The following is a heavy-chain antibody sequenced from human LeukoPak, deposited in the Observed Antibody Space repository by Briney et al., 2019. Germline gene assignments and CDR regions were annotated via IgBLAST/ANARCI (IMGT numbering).Heavy chain of an antibody. CDR2: INHSGGT. CDR3: ASSNNYPRNYYYYYGMDV. D-gene: IGHD4-11*01. J-gene: IGHJ6*02. Sequence: SETLSLTCAVYGGSFSGYYWSWIRRPPGKGLEWIGEINHSGGTNYNPSLKSRVTISVDTSKNQFSLRLSSVTAADTAVYYCASSNNYPRNYYYYYGMDVWGQGTTVTVSS. V-gene: IGHV4-34*01. CDR1: GGSFSGYY.